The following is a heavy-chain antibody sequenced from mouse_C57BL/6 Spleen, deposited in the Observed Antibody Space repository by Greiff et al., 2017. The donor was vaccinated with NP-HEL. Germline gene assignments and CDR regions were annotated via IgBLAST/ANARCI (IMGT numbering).Heavy chain of an antibody. CDR1: GYTFTSYW. V-gene: IGHV1-64*01. J-gene: IGHJ3*01. Sequence: VQLQQSGAELVKPGASVKLSCKASGYTFTSYWMHWVKQRPGQGLEWIGMIHPNSDNPNYNEKFKSKATLTVDKSSSTAYMQLSSLTSEDSAVYYCASESLTYGNPWFAYWGQGTLVTVSA. D-gene: IGHD2-1*01. CDR2: IHPNSDNP. CDR3: ASESLTYGNPWFAY.